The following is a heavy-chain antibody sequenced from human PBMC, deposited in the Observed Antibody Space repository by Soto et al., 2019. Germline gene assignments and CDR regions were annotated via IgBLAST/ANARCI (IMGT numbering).Heavy chain of an antibody. V-gene: IGHV1-3*01. D-gene: IGHD2-15*01. J-gene: IGHJ4*02. CDR1: GYTFTSYA. CDR3: ARGDCSGGSCYTTGRSSY. CDR2: INAGNGNT. Sequence: EASVKVSCKASGYTFTSYAMHWVRQAPGQRLEWMGWINAGNGNTKYSQKFQGRVTITRDTSASTAYMELSSLRSEDTAVYYCARGDCSGGSCYTTGRSSYWGQGTLVTVSS.